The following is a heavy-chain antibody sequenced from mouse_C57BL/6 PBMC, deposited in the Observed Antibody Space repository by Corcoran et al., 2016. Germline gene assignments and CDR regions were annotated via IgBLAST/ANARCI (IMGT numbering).Heavy chain of an antibody. CDR3: ARSEIDYGSSYWYFDV. CDR2: INPNNGGT. V-gene: IGHV1-18*01. CDR1: GYTFTDYN. D-gene: IGHD1-1*01. J-gene: IGHJ1*03. Sequence: EVQLQQSGPELVKPGASVKIPCKASGYTFTDYNMDWVKQSHGKSLEWIGDINPNNGGTIYNQKFKGKATLTVDKSSSTAYMELRSLTSEDTAVYYCARSEIDYGSSYWYFDVWDTGTTVTVSS.